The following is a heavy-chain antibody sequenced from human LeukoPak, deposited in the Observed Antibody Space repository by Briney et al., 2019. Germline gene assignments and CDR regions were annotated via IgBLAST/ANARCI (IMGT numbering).Heavy chain of an antibody. D-gene: IGHD3-10*01. CDR2: IVVGSGNT. J-gene: IGHJ4*02. CDR1: GFTFTSSA. CDR3: AALIRVRGVIIWDY. Sequence: TSVKVSCKASGFTFTSSAMQWVRQARGQRLEWIGWIVVGSGNTNYAQKFQQRVTITRDMSTSTAYMKLSSLRSEDTAVYYCAALIRVRGVIIWDYWGQGTLVTVSS. V-gene: IGHV1-58*02.